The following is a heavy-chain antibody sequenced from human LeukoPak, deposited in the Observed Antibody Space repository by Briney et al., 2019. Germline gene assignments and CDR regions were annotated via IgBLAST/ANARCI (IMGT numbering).Heavy chain of an antibody. D-gene: IGHD3-10*01. Sequence: GASVKVSCKASGYTFTGFYMHWVRQAPGQGLEWMGRINPNSGGTNYAQKFQGRVTMTSDTSISTAFMELSTLRSDDTAIYFRATDGVYFGGGLNWFDPWGQGTLVTVSS. CDR3: ATDGVYFGGGLNWFDP. V-gene: IGHV1-2*06. CDR2: INPNSGGT. J-gene: IGHJ5*02. CDR1: GYTFTGFY.